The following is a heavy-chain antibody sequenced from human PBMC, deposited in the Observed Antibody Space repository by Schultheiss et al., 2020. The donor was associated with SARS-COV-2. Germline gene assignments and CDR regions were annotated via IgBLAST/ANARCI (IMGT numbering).Heavy chain of an antibody. V-gene: IGHV3-73*01. Sequence: KVSCKASGYTFTDYAIHWVRQAPGQGLEWVGRIRSKARNYATTYAASVKGRFIISRDESRNTSYLQMNSLKIEDTAVYYCTRNSTSSGWFDPWGQGTLVTVSS. CDR1: GYTFTDYA. CDR2: IRSKARNYAT. J-gene: IGHJ5*02. CDR3: TRNSTSSGWFDP. D-gene: IGHD5-18*01.